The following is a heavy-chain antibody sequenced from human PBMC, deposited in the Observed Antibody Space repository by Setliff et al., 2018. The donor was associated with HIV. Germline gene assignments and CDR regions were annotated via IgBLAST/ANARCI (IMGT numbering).Heavy chain of an antibody. CDR3: ARFHYYDSSGYSEPYYMDV. CDR2: INHSGST. J-gene: IGHJ6*03. CDR1: GESFSGYY. Sequence: SETLSLTCAVYGESFSGYYWSWIRQPPGKGLEWIGEINHSGSTNYNSSLKSLVTMSVDTSKKQFSLKLSSVSAADTAVYYCARFHYYDSSGYSEPYYMDVWGKGTTVTVSS. D-gene: IGHD3-22*01. V-gene: IGHV4-34*01.